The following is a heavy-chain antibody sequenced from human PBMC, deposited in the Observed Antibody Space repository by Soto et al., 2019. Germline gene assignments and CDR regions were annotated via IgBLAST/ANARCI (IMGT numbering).Heavy chain of an antibody. CDR2: ISAYSGST. D-gene: IGHD6-13*01. CDR3: ARSIAAAVDFDY. CDR1: GYTFTSYG. J-gene: IGHJ4*02. V-gene: IGHV1-18*01. Sequence: QDQLVQSGAEVKKPGASVKVSCKASGYTFTSYGISWVRQAPGRGLEWMGWISAYSGSTNYAQKLQGRVTMTTDTSTSTAYMELRSLRSDDTAVYYCARSIAAAVDFDYWSQGTLVTVSS.